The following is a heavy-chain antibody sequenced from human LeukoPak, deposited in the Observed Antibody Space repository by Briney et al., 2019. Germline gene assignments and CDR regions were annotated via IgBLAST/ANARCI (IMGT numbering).Heavy chain of an antibody. CDR3: ARVDSSGYYYVDAFDI. Sequence: EASVKVSCKASGYSFTTNDINWVRQATGQGLEWMGWMNPNSGNTGYAQKFQGRVTMTRNTSISTAYMELSSLRSEDTAVYYCARVDSSGYYYVDAFDIWGQGTMVTVSS. D-gene: IGHD3-22*01. V-gene: IGHV1-8*01. CDR1: GYSFTTND. J-gene: IGHJ3*02. CDR2: MNPNSGNT.